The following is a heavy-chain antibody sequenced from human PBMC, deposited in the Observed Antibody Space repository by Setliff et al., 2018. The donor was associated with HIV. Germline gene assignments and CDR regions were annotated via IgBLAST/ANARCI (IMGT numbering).Heavy chain of an antibody. CDR2: ISANGKK. CDR1: GYTFSSYG. V-gene: IGHV1-18*01. Sequence: VASVKVSCKAAGYTFSSYGISWVRQTPGQGLEWMGWISANGKKYYSPKVLDRLSLTIDISTTTAHLQLRNLRSDDTAVYFCAREVPSNTGSYYKKYWGQGTLVTVSS. J-gene: IGHJ4*02. D-gene: IGHD3-10*01. CDR3: AREVPSNTGSYYKKY.